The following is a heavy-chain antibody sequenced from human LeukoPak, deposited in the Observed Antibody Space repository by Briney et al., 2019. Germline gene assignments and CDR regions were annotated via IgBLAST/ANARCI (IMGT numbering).Heavy chain of an antibody. J-gene: IGHJ4*02. CDR2: IFSSGST. Sequence: SETLSLTCTVSGGSITNYYWSWIRQPPGKRLEWLGYIFSSGSTKYNPSLKSHVTISLDTSKNQFSLRLASVTAADTAVYYCARGPAFDYWGQGTLVTVSS. V-gene: IGHV4-59*01. CDR3: ARGPAFDY. CDR1: GGSITNYY.